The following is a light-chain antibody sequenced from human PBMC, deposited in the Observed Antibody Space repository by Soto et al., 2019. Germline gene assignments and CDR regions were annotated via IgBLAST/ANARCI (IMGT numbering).Light chain of an antibody. CDR1: SADVGRFNY. Sequence: QSALTQPASVSGSPGQSITISCTGTSADVGRFNYVSWYQQHPGKAPKLIIYDVNNRPSGISNHFSGSKSGNTASLTISGLQAEDEADYYCTSYASGATLYVFGTGTKLTVL. CDR3: TSYASGATLYV. CDR2: DVN. V-gene: IGLV2-14*03. J-gene: IGLJ1*01.